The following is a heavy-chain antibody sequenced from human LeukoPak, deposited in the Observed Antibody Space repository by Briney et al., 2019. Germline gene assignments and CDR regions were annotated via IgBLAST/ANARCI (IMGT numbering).Heavy chain of an antibody. V-gene: IGHV3-66*01. CDR2: IYSGGNT. J-gene: IGHJ4*02. Sequence: GESLKISCAASGFTVSSNYMSWVRQAPGKGLEWVSVIYSGGNTYYADSVKARFTISRDNSKNTLYLQMNSLTVEDTAVYYCAKSRIPGVTAPDFWGQGTLVTVSS. CDR3: AKSRIPGVTAPDF. CDR1: GFTVSSNY. D-gene: IGHD5-18*01.